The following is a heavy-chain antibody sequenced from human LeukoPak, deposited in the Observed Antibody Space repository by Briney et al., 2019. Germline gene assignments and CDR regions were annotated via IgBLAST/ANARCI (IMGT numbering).Heavy chain of an antibody. CDR2: INWNSGDI. CDR3: AKDMRDWASGSYTFDS. V-gene: IGHV3-9*01. Sequence: GGSLRLSCAASGFTFDDYVMSWVRQAPGKGLEWVSGINWNSGDIAYAASVKGRFTISRDNVKKSLYLEMKSLRVEDTALYYCAKDMRDWASGSYTFDSWGQGTLVTVSS. CDR1: GFTFDDYV. J-gene: IGHJ4*02. D-gene: IGHD3-10*01.